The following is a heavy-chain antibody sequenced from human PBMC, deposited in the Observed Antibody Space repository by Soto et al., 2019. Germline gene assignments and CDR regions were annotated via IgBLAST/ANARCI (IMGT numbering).Heavy chain of an antibody. CDR1: GGSISSGGYY. Sequence: QVQLQESGPGLVKPSQTLSLTCIVSGGSISSGGYYCSWIRQHPGKGLEWIGNIYYSGSTYYNPSLTSRLILSVDTSKNQFSLNLSSVTAADTAVYYCARVWVRFGDLSSDRNSYYYMDVWGKGTTVTVS. D-gene: IGHD3-10*01. J-gene: IGHJ6*03. CDR2: IYYSGST. CDR3: ARVWVRFGDLSSDRNSYYYMDV. V-gene: IGHV4-31*03.